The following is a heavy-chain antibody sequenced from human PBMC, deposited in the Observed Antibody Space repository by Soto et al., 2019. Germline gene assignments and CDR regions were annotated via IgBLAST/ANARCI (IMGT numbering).Heavy chain of an antibody. CDR3: ARNGYTYGMDV. V-gene: IGHV4-31*03. CDR2: IYYSGIS. CDR1: GGSVSSGSYY. J-gene: IGHJ6*02. D-gene: IGHD5-18*01. Sequence: SETLSLTCTVSGGSVSSGSYYRSWIRQHPGKGLEWIGYIYYSGISYYNPSLKSRVSISLDTSRNQFSMTLNSVTAADTAVYYCARNGYTYGMDVWGQGATVTVSS.